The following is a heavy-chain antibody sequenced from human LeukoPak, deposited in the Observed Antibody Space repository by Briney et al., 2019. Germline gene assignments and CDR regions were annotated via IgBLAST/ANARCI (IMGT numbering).Heavy chain of an antibody. CDR2: ISYDGSNK. D-gene: IGHD6-13*01. Sequence: GGSLRLSCAASGFTFSSYAMYWVRQAPGKGLEWVAVISYDGSNKYYADSVKGRFTISRDNSKNTLYLQMNSLRAEDTAVYYCAKDGSSSWYGEVDYWGQGTLVTVSS. V-gene: IGHV3-30-3*01. CDR3: AKDGSSSWYGEVDY. J-gene: IGHJ4*02. CDR1: GFTFSSYA.